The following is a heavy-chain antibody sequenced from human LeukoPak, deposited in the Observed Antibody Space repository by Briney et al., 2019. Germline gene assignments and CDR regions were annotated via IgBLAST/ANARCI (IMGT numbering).Heavy chain of an antibody. Sequence: SETLSLTCAVHGGSFSGYYWSWIRQPPGKGLEWIGEINHSGSTNYNPSLKSRVTISVDTSKNQFSLKLSSVTAADTAVYYCARQSYGDYFDYWGQGTLVTVSS. CDR3: ARQSYGDYFDY. CDR1: GGSFSGYY. D-gene: IGHD4-17*01. CDR2: INHSGST. J-gene: IGHJ4*02. V-gene: IGHV4-34*01.